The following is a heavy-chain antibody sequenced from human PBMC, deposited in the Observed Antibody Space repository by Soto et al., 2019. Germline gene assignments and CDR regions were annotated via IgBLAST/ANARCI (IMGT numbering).Heavy chain of an antibody. D-gene: IGHD3-22*01. J-gene: IGHJ6*03. CDR1: GGSFTSGAFY. CDR3: ARPFYIFPSSYSYHDMDV. V-gene: IGHV4-39*01. CDR2: ASSSGRT. Sequence: QLQLRESGPGLVKPSETLSLTCTVSGGSFTSGAFYWGRIRQPPGKGLEWIGCASSSGRTYYSPSLKCRATIFGDTASNQFSLRLSSVTAADTAVYYCARPFYIFPSSYSYHDMDVWGRGSTVTVSS.